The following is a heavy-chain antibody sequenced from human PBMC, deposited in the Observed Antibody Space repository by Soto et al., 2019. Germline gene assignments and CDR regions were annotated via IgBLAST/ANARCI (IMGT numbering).Heavy chain of an antibody. CDR2: IYYSGST. J-gene: IGHJ6*02. D-gene: IGHD3-10*01. CDR3: ARASGHYYYGSGSYYSYYYGMDV. V-gene: IGHV4-59*01. CDR1: GGSISSYY. Sequence: SETLSLTCTVSGGSISSYYWSWIRQPPGKGLEWIGYIYYSGSTNYNPSLKSRVTISVDTSKNQFSLKLSSVTAADTAVYYCARASGHYYYGSGSYYSYYYGMDVWGQGTTVTVSS.